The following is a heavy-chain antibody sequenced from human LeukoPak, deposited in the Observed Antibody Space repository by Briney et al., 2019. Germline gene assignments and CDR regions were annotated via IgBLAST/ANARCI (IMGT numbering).Heavy chain of an antibody. CDR1: GFTFSDYA. V-gene: IGHV3-21*01. CDR2: ISSTSTHI. D-gene: IGHD4/OR15-4a*01. J-gene: IGHJ5*02. Sequence: GGSLRLSCAVSGFTFSDYAMNWVPQAPGKGLEWVSSISSTSTHIYYADSMKGRFTVTRDNAKNSLYLQMSSLRVEDAAVYYCSRELTWSDTWGQGTLVTVSS. CDR3: SRELTWSDT.